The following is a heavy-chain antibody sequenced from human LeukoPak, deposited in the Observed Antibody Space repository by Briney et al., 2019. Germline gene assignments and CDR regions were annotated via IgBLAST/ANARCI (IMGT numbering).Heavy chain of an antibody. V-gene: IGHV4-30-2*01. D-gene: IGHD3-9*01. CDR2: IYHSGST. CDR3: ARDTRDYYDIPLGFDP. J-gene: IGHJ5*02. CDR1: GGSISSGGYS. Sequence: PSETLSLTCAVSGGSISSGGYSWSWIRQPPGKGLEWIGYIYHSGSTYYNPSLKSRVTISVDTSKNQFSLKLSSVTAADTAVYYCARDTRDYYDIPLGFDPWGQGTLVTVSS.